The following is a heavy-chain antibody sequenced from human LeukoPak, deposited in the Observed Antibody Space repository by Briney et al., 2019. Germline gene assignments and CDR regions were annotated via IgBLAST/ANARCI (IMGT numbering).Heavy chain of an antibody. CDR2: IKPDGSDK. CDR3: ARVLGTDEGADY. D-gene: IGHD1-7*01. V-gene: IGHV3-7*04. CDR1: EITFRYYL. Sequence: WSLRLSCTASEITFRYYLMDWVRQAPGKRLEWVANIKPDGSDKRYVDSVKGRFTISRDNAKTSLFLQMDSLRAEDTAVYYCARVLGTDEGADYWGQGTLVTVSS. J-gene: IGHJ4*02.